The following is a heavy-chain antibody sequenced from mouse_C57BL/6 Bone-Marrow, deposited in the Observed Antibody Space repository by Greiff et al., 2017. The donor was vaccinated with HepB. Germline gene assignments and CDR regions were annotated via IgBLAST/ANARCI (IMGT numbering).Heavy chain of an antibody. J-gene: IGHJ3*01. D-gene: IGHD1-1*02. CDR2: INPYNGDT. CDR1: GYSFTGYF. CDR3: ARRGWCPWFAY. Sequence: VQLQQSGPELVKPGDSVKISCKASGYSFTGYFMNWVMQSHGKSLEWIGRINPYNGDTFYNQKFKGKATLTVDKSSSTAHMELRSLTSEDSAVYYCARRGWCPWFAYWGQGTLVTVSA. V-gene: IGHV1-20*01.